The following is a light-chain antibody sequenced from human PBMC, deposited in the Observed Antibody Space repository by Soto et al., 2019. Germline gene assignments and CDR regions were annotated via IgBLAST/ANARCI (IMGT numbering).Light chain of an antibody. Sequence: QSVLTQPPSVSGAPGQRVTISCTGSSSNIGAGYDVHWYQQLPGTAPKLLIYGNTNRPSGVPDRFSGSKSGTSASLAITGLQAEDEADYYCHYHDTSLSGYVFGTGTKLTVL. CDR1: SSNIGAGYD. J-gene: IGLJ1*01. CDR2: GNT. V-gene: IGLV1-40*01. CDR3: HYHDTSLSGYV.